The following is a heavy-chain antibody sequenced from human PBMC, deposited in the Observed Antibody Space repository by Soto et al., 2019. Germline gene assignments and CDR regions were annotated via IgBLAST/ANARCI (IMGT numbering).Heavy chain of an antibody. CDR2: IYHSGST. D-gene: IGHD2-2*02. CDR1: GGSISSSNW. CDR3: ARSRPTYPEDFDY. J-gene: IGHJ4*02. Sequence: SETLSLTCAVSGGSISSSNWWSWVRQPPGKGLEWIGEIYHSGSTNYNPSLKSRVTISVDKSKNQFSLKLSSVTAADTAVYYCARSRPTYPEDFDYWGQGTLVTVSS. V-gene: IGHV4-4*02.